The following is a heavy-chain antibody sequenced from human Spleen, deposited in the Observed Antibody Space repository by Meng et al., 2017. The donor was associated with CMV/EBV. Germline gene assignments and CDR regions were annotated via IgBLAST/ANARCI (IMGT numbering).Heavy chain of an antibody. J-gene: IGHJ4*02. CDR2: IYYSGNT. CDR3: AREARSSPYTDDSGYYFDD. Sequence: SETLSLTCTVSGGSISSSDYFWTWIRQPPGKGLEWIGNIYYSGNTYYNPSLKSRLTISIDTSKTQFSLTLTSVTATDTAVYYCAREARSSPYTDDSGYYFDDWGQGTPVTVSS. D-gene: IGHD3-22*01. CDR1: GGSISSSDYF. V-gene: IGHV4-30-4*08.